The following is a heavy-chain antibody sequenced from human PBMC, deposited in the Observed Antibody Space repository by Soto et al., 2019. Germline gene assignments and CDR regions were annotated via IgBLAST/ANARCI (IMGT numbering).Heavy chain of an antibody. CDR1: GFSVRSSGVA. V-gene: IGHV2-5*02. Sequence: SGPTLVNPTQTLTLTCTFSGFSVRSSGVAVGWIRQPPGKALEWLALVYWDDDKRYSPSLKNRLTITRDTSKNQVVLTMTNMDPVDTATYYCAHSQQLVGSNWFDPWGQGTLVTSPQ. CDR2: VYWDDDK. J-gene: IGHJ5*02. CDR3: AHSQQLVGSNWFDP. D-gene: IGHD6-13*01.